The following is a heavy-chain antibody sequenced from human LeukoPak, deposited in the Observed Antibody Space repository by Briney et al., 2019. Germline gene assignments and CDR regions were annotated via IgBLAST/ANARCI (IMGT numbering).Heavy chain of an antibody. Sequence: GGSLRLSCAASGFTFTNHWMHWVRQAPGMGLVWVSRLPPDELDIIYADSVKGRLSVSRDNSKHTVYLQINNLRAEDTAVYYCVGTIASRGSEYWGQGALVTVSS. CDR2: LPPDELDI. D-gene: IGHD6-6*01. J-gene: IGHJ4*02. CDR3: VGTIASRGSEY. CDR1: GFTFTNHW. V-gene: IGHV3-74*01.